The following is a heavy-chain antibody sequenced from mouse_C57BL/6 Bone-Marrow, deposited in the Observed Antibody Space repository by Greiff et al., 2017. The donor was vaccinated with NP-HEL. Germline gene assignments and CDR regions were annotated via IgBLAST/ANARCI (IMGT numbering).Heavy chain of an antibody. D-gene: IGHD3-2*02. V-gene: IGHV1-26*01. CDR1: GYTFTDYY. J-gene: IGHJ2*01. Sequence: QLQQSGSELVKPGASVKISCKASGYTFTDYYMNWVKQSHGKSLEWIGDINPNNGGTSYNQKFKGKATLTVDKSSSTAYMELRSLTSEDSAVYYCARGDSSGYHPDYWGQGTTLTVSS. CDR2: INPNNGGT. CDR3: ARGDSSGYHPDY.